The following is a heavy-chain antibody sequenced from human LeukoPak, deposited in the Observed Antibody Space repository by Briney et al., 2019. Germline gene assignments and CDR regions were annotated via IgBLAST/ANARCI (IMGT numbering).Heavy chain of an antibody. CDR2: ISGSGGST. D-gene: IGHD3-22*01. V-gene: IGHV3-23*01. CDR3: AKAGDSSGYYSEFDY. CDR1: GFTFSSYA. J-gene: IGHJ4*02. Sequence: GGSLRLSCAASGFTFSSYAMSWVRQAPGKGLEWVSAISGSGGSTYYADSVKGRFTISRDNSKNTLYLQMNSLRAEDTAVHYCAKAGDSSGYYSEFDYWGQGTLVTVSS.